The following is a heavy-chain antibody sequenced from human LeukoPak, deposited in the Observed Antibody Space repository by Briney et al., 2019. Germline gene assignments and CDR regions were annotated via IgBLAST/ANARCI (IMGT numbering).Heavy chain of an antibody. J-gene: IGHJ4*02. D-gene: IGHD1-26*01. V-gene: IGHV3-23*01. CDR2: ISGSGGST. CDR3: AKMSWELPGANYFDY. CDR1: GITFSSYA. Sequence: GGSLRLSCAGSGITFSSYAMSWVRQAPGKGLEWVSAISGSGGSTYYADSVKGRFTISRDNSKNTLYLQMNSLRAEDTAVYYCAKMSWELPGANYFDYWGQGTLVTVSS.